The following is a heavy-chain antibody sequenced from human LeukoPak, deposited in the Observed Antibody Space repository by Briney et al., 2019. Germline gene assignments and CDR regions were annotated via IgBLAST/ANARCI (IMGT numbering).Heavy chain of an antibody. D-gene: IGHD2-2*02. CDR2: IYYSGST. V-gene: IGHV4-39*01. CDR1: GGSISSSSYY. CDR3: ARHLLALGYCSSTSCYTWFDP. J-gene: IGHJ5*02. Sequence: SETLSLTCTVSGGSISSSSYYWGWICQPPGKGLEWIGSIYYSGSTYYNPSLKSRVTISVDTSKNQFSLKLSSVTAADTAVYYCARHLLALGYCSSTSCYTWFDPWGQGTLVTVSS.